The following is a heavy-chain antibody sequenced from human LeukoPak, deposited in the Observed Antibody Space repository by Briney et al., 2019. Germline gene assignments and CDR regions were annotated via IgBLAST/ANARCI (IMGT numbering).Heavy chain of an antibody. CDR2: INHRGST. CDR1: TRSLTGYY. V-gene: IGHV4-34*01. D-gene: IGHD1-26*01. J-gene: IGHJ4*02. CDR3: ARRGGGDTGDFGY. Sequence: SETLSLTCALYTRSLTGYYWGCDSQPPGKGLGWIGEINHRGSTNYNPSLKSRVTISVDTSKNQSSCKLSSVTASDTAVYYCARRGGGDTGDFGYWGQGTLVTVSS.